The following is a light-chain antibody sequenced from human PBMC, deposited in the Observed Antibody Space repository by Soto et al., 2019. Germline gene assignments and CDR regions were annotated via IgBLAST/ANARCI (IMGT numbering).Light chain of an antibody. V-gene: IGKV3-20*01. J-gene: IGKJ2*01. CDR3: QQYGNSPYT. CDR1: QSVSSSY. Sequence: EIVLTQSPGTLSLSPGERATLSCRASQSVSSSYLAWCQQKPGQAPRLLIYDASNRATGIPDRFSGSGSGTDFTLTISRLEPEDFAVYYCQQYGNSPYTFGQGTKLEIK. CDR2: DAS.